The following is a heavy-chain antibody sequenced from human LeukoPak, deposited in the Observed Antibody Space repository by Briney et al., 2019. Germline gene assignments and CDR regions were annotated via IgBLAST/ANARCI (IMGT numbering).Heavy chain of an antibody. CDR2: IKSKTDGGTT. CDR1: GFTFSNAW. J-gene: IGHJ4*02. D-gene: IGHD3-16*02. CDR3: TTRLTVTFGGVIVFDY. V-gene: IGHV3-15*01. Sequence: PGGSLRLSCAASGFTFSNAWMSWVRQAPGKGLEWVGRIKSKTDGGTTDYAAPVKGRFTISGDDSKNTLYLQMNSLKTEDTAVYYCTTRLTVTFGGVIVFDYWGQGTLVTVSS.